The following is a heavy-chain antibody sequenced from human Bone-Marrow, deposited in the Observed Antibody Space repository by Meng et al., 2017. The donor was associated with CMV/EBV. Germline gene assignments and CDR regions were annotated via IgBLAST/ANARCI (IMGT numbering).Heavy chain of an antibody. V-gene: IGHV3-7*01. J-gene: IGHJ5*02. Sequence: GESLKISCAASGFTFSSHWMSWVRQAPGKGLEWVACIKQDGSEKYYVDSVKGRFTISRDNAKNSLYLQMNSLRAEDTAVYYCARQLVWRSWFDPWGQGTLVTVSS. D-gene: IGHD6-13*01. CDR1: GFTFSSHW. CDR3: ARQLVWRSWFDP. CDR2: IKQDGSEK.